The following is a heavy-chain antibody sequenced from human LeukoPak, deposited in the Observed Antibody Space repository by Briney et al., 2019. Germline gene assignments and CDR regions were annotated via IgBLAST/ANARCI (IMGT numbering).Heavy chain of an antibody. J-gene: IGHJ4*02. D-gene: IGHD6-13*01. V-gene: IGHV3-33*08. CDR3: ARELIAAAGTPYFDY. Sequence: GGSLRLSCAASGFTISSYGMSWVRQAPGKGLEWVAVIWYDGSNKYYADSVKGRFTISRDNSKNTLYLQMNSLRAEDTAVYYCARELIAAAGTPYFDYWGQGTLVTVSS. CDR2: IWYDGSNK. CDR1: GFTISSYG.